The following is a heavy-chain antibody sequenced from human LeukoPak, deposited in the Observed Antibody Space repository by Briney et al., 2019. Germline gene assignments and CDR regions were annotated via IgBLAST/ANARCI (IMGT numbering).Heavy chain of an antibody. CDR3: ARDQGITMVRGVIIHEYFQN. CDR1: GYTFTIYG. Sequence: GASVKVSCKASGYTFTIYGKSCVPHAPAQGREWVVYISAYKGNTNYTQKLQVRVTVTTDTSTSTAYMELRSLRCDDTAAYYCARDQGITMVRGVIIHEYFQNWGQGTLVTVSS. V-gene: IGHV1-18*04. D-gene: IGHD3-10*01. CDR2: ISAYKGNT. J-gene: IGHJ1*01.